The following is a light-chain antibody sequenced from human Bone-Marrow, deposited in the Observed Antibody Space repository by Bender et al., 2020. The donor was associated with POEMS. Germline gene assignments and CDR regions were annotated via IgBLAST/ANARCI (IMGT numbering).Light chain of an antibody. V-gene: IGLV3-25*03. CDR1: VLPKQY. J-gene: IGLJ1*01. Sequence: SDELTQPPSVSVSPGQTARITCSAHVLPKQYVFWYQQKPGQAPVLVIYKDTERPSGIPERFSGSTSGTTVTLTISGVQAEDEADYYCQSADNTGTFVFGTGTKVTVL. CDR2: KDT. CDR3: QSADNTGTFV.